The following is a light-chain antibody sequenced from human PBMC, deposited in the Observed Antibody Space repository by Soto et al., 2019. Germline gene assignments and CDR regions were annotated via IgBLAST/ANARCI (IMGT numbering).Light chain of an antibody. CDR2: STN. CDR1: SGSVSTSYY. J-gene: IGLJ1*01. CDR3: VLYMGSGIHV. V-gene: IGLV8-61*01. Sequence: QTVVTQEPSFSVSPGGTVTLTCGLSSGSVSTSYYPSWYQQTPGQAPRTLIYSTNTRSSGVPDRFSGSILGNKAALTITGAQADDESDYYCVLYMGSGIHVFGTGTQLTVL.